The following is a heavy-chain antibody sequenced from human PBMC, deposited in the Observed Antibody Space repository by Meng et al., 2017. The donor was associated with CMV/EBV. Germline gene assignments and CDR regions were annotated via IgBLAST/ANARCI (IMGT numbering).Heavy chain of an antibody. Sequence: GESLKISCAASGFTFSSYEMNWVRQAPGKGLEWVGRIKSKTDGGTTDYAAPVKGRFTISRDDSKNTLYLQMNSLKTEDTAVYYCTTSRITIFGVVASDAFDIWGQGTMVTVSS. CDR3: TTSRITIFGVVASDAFDI. V-gene: IGHV3-15*01. D-gene: IGHD3-3*01. J-gene: IGHJ3*02. CDR2: IKSKTDGGTT. CDR1: GFTFSSYE.